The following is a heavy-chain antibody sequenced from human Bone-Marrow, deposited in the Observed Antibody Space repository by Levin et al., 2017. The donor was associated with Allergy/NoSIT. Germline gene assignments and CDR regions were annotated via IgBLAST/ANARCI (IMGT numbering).Heavy chain of an antibody. Sequence: GGSLRLSCKASGYTFTDYYIHWVRQAPGHGLEWMGWINPRRGVTDYAQKFQTRVTMTTDTSIGTAYLEINRLKSDDTAVYYCARVDESVTVALTYWGQGTLVTVSA. J-gene: IGHJ4*02. CDR3: ARVDESVTVALTY. D-gene: IGHD1-14*01. CDR1: GYTFTDYY. V-gene: IGHV1-2*02. CDR2: INPRRGVT.